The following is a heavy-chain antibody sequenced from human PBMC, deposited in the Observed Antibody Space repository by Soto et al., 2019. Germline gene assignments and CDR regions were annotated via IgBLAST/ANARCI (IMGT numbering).Heavy chain of an antibody. D-gene: IGHD2-8*01. CDR2: IIPIFGTA. V-gene: IGHV1-69*13. J-gene: IGHJ5*02. CDR1: GGTFSSYA. CDR3: AXGLGYCTNGVCGNWFDP. Sequence: SVEVSCKASGGTFSSYAISWVRQAPGQGLEWMGGIIPIFGTANYAQKFQGRVTITADESTSTAYMELSSLRSEDTAVYYCAXGLGYCTNGVCGNWFDPWGQGTLVTVSS.